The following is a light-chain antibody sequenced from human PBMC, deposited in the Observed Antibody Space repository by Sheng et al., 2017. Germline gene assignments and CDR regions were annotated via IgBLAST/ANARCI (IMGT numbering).Light chain of an antibody. V-gene: IGLV3-21*02. CDR3: QVFDGRSGHVV. CDR2: ADS. Sequence: SYVLTQPPSVSVAPGQTARITCGGTNIGDTNVQWYQQRPGQAPVMVVYADSDRPSGIPERLSGSNSGNTATLTISRVEVGDEDDYYCQVFDGRSGHVVFGGGTKLTVL. J-gene: IGLJ2*01. CDR1: NIGDTN.